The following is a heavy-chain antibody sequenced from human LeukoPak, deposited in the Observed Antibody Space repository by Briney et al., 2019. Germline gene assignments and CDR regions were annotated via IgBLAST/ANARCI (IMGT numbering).Heavy chain of an antibody. CDR2: INHSGST. J-gene: IGHJ4*02. CDR1: GGSSSGYY. CDR3: ARGRKAAAVKRXXXYFDY. V-gene: IGHV4-34*01. D-gene: IGHD6-13*01. Sequence: SETLSLTCAVYGGSSSGYYWSWIRQPPGKGLEWIGEINHSGSTNYNPSLKSRVTISVDTSKNQFSLKLSSVTAADTAVYYCARGRKAAAVKRXXXYFDYWGQGTLVTVSS.